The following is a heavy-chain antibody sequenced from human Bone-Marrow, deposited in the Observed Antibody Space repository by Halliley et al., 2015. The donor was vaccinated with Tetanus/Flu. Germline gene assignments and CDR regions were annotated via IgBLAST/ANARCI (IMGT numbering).Heavy chain of an antibody. CDR3: ARQGPLSGDAFDI. V-gene: IGHV5-51*01. D-gene: IGHD6-25*01. J-gene: IGHJ3*02. CDR2: IYPGDSET. Sequence: LEWMGIIYPGDSETRYRPSFQGQVTISVDKAINTAYLQWTSLKASDTAMYYCARQGPLSGDAFDIWGQGTMVTVSS.